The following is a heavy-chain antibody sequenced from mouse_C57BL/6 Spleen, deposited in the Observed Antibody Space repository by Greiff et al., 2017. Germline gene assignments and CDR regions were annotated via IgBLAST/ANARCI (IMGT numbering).Heavy chain of an antibody. V-gene: IGHV5-9-1*02. CDR1: GFTFSSYA. CDR2: ISSGGDYI. Sequence: EVMLVESGEGLVKPGGSLKLSCAASGFTFSSYAMSWVRQTPEKRLEWVAYISSGGDYIYYADTVKGRFTISRDNARNTLYLQMSSLKSEDTAMYYCTRGGYGSSSLAMDYWGQGTSVTVSS. D-gene: IGHD1-1*01. J-gene: IGHJ4*01. CDR3: TRGGYGSSSLAMDY.